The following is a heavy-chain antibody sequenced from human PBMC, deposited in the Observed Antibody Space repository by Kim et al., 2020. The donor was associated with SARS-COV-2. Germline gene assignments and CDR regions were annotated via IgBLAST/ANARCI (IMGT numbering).Heavy chain of an antibody. CDR1: GGSISSNNYY. Sequence: SETLSLTCTVSGGSISSNNYYWGWIRQPPGKGLEWIGGMYHSGSTYYNPSLKSRVTISVDTSKNQLSLRLTSVTATDTAVYTCVRLIAMIGPDYWGQGTLVTVSS. V-gene: IGHV4-39*01. CDR3: VRLIAMIGPDY. D-gene: IGHD3-22*01. CDR2: MYHSGST. J-gene: IGHJ4*02.